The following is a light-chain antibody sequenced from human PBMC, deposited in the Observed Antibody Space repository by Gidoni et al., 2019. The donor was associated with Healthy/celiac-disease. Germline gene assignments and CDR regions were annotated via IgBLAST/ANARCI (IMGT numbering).Light chain of an antibody. J-gene: IGLJ2*01. V-gene: IGLV3-1*01. CDR3: QAWDSSEV. CDR1: QLGDKY. Sequence: SYELTQQPSVSVSPGQTASITCSGDQLGDKYACWYQQKPGQSPVLVIYQDSKRPSGIPERFSGSTSGNTATLTISGTQAMDEADYYCQAWDSSEVFGGGTKLTVL. CDR2: QDS.